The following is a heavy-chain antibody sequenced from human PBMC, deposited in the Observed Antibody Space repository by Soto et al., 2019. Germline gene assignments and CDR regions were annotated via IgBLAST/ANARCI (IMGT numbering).Heavy chain of an antibody. Sequence: SVKVSCKASGVTFSRYAISWVRQPPGQGLEWMGGIIPIFGTANYAKKFQGRVTITADNSTGTAYMELSSLRSEDTDVYYCASGAIFGVVNPYYYGMDVWGQGTTVTVSS. D-gene: IGHD3-3*01. J-gene: IGHJ6*02. CDR2: IIPIFGTA. CDR1: GVTFSRYA. V-gene: IGHV1-69*06. CDR3: ASGAIFGVVNPYYYGMDV.